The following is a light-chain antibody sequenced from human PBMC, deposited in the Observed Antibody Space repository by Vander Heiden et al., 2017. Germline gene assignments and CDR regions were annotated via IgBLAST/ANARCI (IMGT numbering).Light chain of an antibody. CDR3: QQLNSDPPSFF. CDR1: QGISSA. CDR2: DAS. Sequence: AIQLTQSPSSLSASVGDRVTITCRASQGISSALAWYQQKPGKAPKLLIYDASSLESGVPSRFSGSGSGTDFTLTISSLQPEDFATYYCQQLNSDPPSFFFGGGTKVEIK. V-gene: IGKV1-13*02. J-gene: IGKJ4*01.